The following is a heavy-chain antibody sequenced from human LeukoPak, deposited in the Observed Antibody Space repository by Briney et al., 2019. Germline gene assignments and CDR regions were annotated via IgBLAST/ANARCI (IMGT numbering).Heavy chain of an antibody. CDR3: ARLNTMVRGVNPKLYFDY. Sequence: SETLSLTCTVSGGSISSSSYYWGWIRQPPGKGLEWIGSIYYSGTTHYNPSLKSRVTISVDTSKNQFSLKLSSVTAADTAVYYCARLNTMVRGVNPKLYFDYWGQGTLVTVSS. CDR1: GGSISSSSYY. V-gene: IGHV4-39*01. J-gene: IGHJ4*02. D-gene: IGHD3-10*01. CDR2: IYYSGTT.